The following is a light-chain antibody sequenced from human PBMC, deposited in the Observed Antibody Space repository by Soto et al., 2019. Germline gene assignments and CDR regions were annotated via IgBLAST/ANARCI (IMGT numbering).Light chain of an antibody. V-gene: IGKV1-5*03. J-gene: IGKJ2*01. Sequence: DVQMTQSPSTLSASVGDRVTITCRASENVATSLAWYQQKGDRAPKLLIYRATSLQDGVPSRFSGSGSGTEFTLTINNLHADDLAMYYCQQYVSAHYTFGHGT. CDR1: ENVATS. CDR3: QQYVSAHYT. CDR2: RAT.